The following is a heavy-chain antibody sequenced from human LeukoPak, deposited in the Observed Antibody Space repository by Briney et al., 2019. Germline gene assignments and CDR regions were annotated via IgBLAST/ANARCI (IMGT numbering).Heavy chain of an antibody. D-gene: IGHD6-13*01. CDR2: IYSTGST. V-gene: IGHV4-4*07. CDR1: GGSTNFYY. CDR3: ARGIADPYSFDS. J-gene: IGHJ4*02. Sequence: SETLSLTCTVSGGSTNFYYWSWIRQPAGKGLEWIGRIYSTGSTNYSPSLKSRVTMSVDKSKNQFSLNLSSVTAADTAVYYCARGIADPYSFDSWGQGTLVTVSS.